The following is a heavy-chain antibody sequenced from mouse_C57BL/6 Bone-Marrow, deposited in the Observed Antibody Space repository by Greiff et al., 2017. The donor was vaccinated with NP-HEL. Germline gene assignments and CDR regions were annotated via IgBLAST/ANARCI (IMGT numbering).Heavy chain of an antibody. V-gene: IGHV1-62-2*01. CDR1: GYTFTEYP. Sequence: VKLVESGAELVKPGASVKLSCKASGYTFTEYPIHWVKQRSGQGLEWIGWFYPGSGSIKYNEKFKDKATLTADKSSSTVYMELSRLTSEDSAVYFCARHEGLLYYFDYWGQGTTLTVSS. CDR2: FYPGSGSI. J-gene: IGHJ2*01. CDR3: ARHEGLLYYFDY. D-gene: IGHD3-3*01.